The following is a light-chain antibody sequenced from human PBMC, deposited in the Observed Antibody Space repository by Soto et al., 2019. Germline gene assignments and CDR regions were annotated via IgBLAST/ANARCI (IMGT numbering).Light chain of an antibody. V-gene: IGLV1-40*01. CDR1: SSNIGAGYD. Sequence: QSVLTQPPSVSGAPGQRVTISCTGSSSNIGAGYDVPWYQQLPGTAPKLLIYANSNRPSGVPDRFSGSKSGTSASLAITGLQAEDEADYYCQSYDSSLSVGFGGGTKLTVL. CDR3: QSYDSSLSVG. CDR2: ANS. J-gene: IGLJ2*01.